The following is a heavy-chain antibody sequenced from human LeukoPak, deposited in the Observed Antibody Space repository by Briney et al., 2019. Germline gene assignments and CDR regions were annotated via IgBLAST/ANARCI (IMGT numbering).Heavy chain of an antibody. CDR3: AEGSGSRRDGYNWGSWLYP. D-gene: IGHD5-24*01. CDR1: GFTFDKYA. Sequence: GRSLRLSCAASGFTFDKYAMRWVRHAPGKGLEWVSGISWGGTNTAYADSVKGRFTISRDNATNSLYLQMNSQRAEDTVCYYSAEGSGSRRDGYNWGSWLYPWGQGSLVTVSS. V-gene: IGHV3-9*01. J-gene: IGHJ5*02. CDR2: ISWGGTNT.